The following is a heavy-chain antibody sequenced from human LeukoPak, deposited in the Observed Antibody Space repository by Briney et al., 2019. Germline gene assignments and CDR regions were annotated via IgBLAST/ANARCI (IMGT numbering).Heavy chain of an antibody. CDR3: ARPWYYYDSSGYCC. CDR2: ISSSGSTI. CDR1: GFTFSDYY. V-gene: IGHV3-11*01. Sequence: KSGGSLRLSCAASGFTFSDYYMSWIRQAPGKGLEWVSYISSSGSTIYYADSVKGRFTISRDNAKNSLYLQMNSLRAEDTAVYYCARPWYYYDSSGYCCWGQGTLVTVSS. D-gene: IGHD3-22*01. J-gene: IGHJ4*02.